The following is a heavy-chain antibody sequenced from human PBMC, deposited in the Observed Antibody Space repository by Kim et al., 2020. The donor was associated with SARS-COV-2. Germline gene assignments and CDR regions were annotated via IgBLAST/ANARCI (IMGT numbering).Heavy chain of an antibody. Sequence: GGSLRLSCAASGFTFSSYGMHWVRQAPGKGLEWVAVISYDGSNKYYAYSVKGRFTISRDNSKNTLYLQMNSLRAEDTAVYYCAKDVDFERFDPWGQGTLVTVSS. CDR3: AKDVDFERFDP. D-gene: IGHD3-9*01. V-gene: IGHV3-30*18. CDR2: ISYDGSNK. CDR1: GFTFSSYG. J-gene: IGHJ5*02.